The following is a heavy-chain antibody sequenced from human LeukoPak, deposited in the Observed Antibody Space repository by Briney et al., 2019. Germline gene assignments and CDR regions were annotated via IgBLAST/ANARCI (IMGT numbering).Heavy chain of an antibody. D-gene: IGHD6-19*01. CDR2: ISSSSSYI. V-gene: IGHV3-21*01. CDR1: GFTFSSYS. CDR3: ARGVSGWYDDAFDI. J-gene: IGHJ3*02. Sequence: GSLRLSCAASGFTFSSYSMNWVRQAPGKGLEWVSSISSSSSYIYYADSVKGRFTISRDNAKNSLYLQMNSLRAEDTAVYYCARGVSGWYDDAFDIWGQGTMVTVSS.